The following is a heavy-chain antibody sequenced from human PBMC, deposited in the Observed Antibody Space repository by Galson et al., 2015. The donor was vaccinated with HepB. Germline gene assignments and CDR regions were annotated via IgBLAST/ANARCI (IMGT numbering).Heavy chain of an antibody. CDR3: ARGKGGSTASTDFDS. CDR2: VMPIVDLT. J-gene: IGHJ4*01. CDR1: GDSLNSDP. Sequence: SVKVSCKASGDSLNSDPFTWVRQAPGQGLEWMGRVMPIVDLTNYAPKFRGRVTITADRFTSTVYMELRDLTSDDSAIYYCARGKGGSTASTDFDSWGHGTLVTVSS. D-gene: IGHD3-16*01. V-gene: IGHV1-69*02.